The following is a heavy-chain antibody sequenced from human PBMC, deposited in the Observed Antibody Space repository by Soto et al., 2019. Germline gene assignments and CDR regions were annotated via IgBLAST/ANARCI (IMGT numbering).Heavy chain of an antibody. V-gene: IGHV3-23*01. J-gene: IGHJ6*02. D-gene: IGHD1-1*01. CDR2: ISGSGYST. CDR1: GFTFSKYA. Sequence: EVQLLESGGGSVKPGGSLRLSCAASGFTFSKYAMSWVRQAPGKGLEWVSAISGSGYSTYYADSVKARFTISRDYSKNTLYLQMNSLGAEDTAVYHCAKCLWAGTTTPYYYGMDVWGQGTTVTVSS. CDR3: AKCLWAGTTTPYYYGMDV.